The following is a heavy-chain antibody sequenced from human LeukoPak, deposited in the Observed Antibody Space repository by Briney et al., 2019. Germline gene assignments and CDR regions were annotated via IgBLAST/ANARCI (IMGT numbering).Heavy chain of an antibody. V-gene: IGHV3-21*01. Sequence: PGGSLRLSCAASGFTVSNYTINWVRQPPGKGLEWVSSISRRSTYIYYADSVKGRFTISKDNAKNSLYLQMDSLRAEDTAVYYCARAQVGYHWFDPWGQGTLVTVSS. D-gene: IGHD1-26*01. CDR3: ARAQVGYHWFDP. J-gene: IGHJ5*02. CDR1: GFTVSNYT. CDR2: ISRRSTYI.